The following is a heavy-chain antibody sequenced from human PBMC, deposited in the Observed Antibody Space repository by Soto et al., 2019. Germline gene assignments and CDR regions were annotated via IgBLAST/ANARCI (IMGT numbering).Heavy chain of an antibody. Sequence: QVQLQESGPGLVKPSGTLSLTCAVSGGSFTSNNWWTWVRQPPGQGLEWIGKIYRTGSTNYNPSLKSRVTISLDKSENQFSLKVTSLTAADTAVYYCASRDPGTSVDYWGQGTLVTVSS. V-gene: IGHV4-4*02. CDR2: IYRTGST. CDR3: ASRDPGTSVDY. J-gene: IGHJ4*02. D-gene: IGHD1-7*01. CDR1: GGSFTSNNW.